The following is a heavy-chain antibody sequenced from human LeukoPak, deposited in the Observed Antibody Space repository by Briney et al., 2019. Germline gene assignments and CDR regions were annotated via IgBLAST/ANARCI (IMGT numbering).Heavy chain of an antibody. D-gene: IGHD5-18*01. J-gene: IGHJ6*02. CDR1: GFTFSSYA. CDR2: ISYNGSNN. Sequence: AGTLTLTCAASGFTFSSYALHWVRQAPGKGLEWVADISYNGSNNYYPASVKRRFTISRDNSKNTLYLQMNSLRAEDTAVYYCARWGDGYFDYYYYYGMDVWGQGTTVSVSS. CDR3: ARWGDGYFDYYYYYGMDV. V-gene: IGHV3-30*04.